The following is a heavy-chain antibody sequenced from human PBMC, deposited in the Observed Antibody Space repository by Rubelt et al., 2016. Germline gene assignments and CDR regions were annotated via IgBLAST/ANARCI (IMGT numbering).Heavy chain of an antibody. V-gene: IGHV3-48*02. Sequence: EVQLVESGGGLVQPGGSLRLSCTASGFTFSSYSMNWVRQAPGKGLEWVSYISSSGSTIYYADSVKGRFTISRASAKNSLYLQLNSLRDEDTAVYYCARGRGITVTGKEDYFDYWGQGTLVTVSS. CDR1: GFTFSSYS. CDR3: ARGRGITVTGKEDYFDY. D-gene: IGHD6-19*01. CDR2: ISSSGSTI. J-gene: IGHJ4*02.